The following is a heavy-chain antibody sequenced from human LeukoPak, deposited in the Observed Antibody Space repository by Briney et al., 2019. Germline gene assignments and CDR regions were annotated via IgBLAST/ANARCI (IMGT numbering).Heavy chain of an antibody. CDR3: ARGFSYGSYFYYGMDV. Sequence: PSETLSLTCAVYGGSFSGYYWSWIRQPPGKGLEWIGEVNHSGSTNYNPSLKSRVTVSVDTSKNQFFLNLSSVTAADTAVYYCARGFSYGSYFYYGMDVWGPGDTVTVSS. J-gene: IGHJ6*02. CDR1: GGSFSGYY. D-gene: IGHD5-18*01. CDR2: VNHSGST. V-gene: IGHV4-34*01.